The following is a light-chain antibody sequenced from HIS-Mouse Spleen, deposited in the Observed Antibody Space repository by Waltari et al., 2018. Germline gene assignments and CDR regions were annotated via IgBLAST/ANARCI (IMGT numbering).Light chain of an antibody. Sequence: DIQMIQSPSSLSASVGDRVTITCRASQSINSYLNWYQQKPGKAPKLLIYAASSLQSGVPSRFSGSGSGTDFTLTISSLQPEDFATYYCQQYYSYPFTFGPGTKVDIK. CDR3: QQYYSYPFT. V-gene: IGKV1-39*01. CDR2: AAS. CDR1: QSINSY. J-gene: IGKJ3*01.